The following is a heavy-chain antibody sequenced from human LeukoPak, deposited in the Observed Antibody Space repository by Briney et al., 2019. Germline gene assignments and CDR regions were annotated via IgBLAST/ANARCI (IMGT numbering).Heavy chain of an antibody. CDR2: ISYDGSNI. J-gene: IGHJ4*02. V-gene: IGHV3-30-3*01. Sequence: GGSLRLSCAASGFTFSSYAMHWVRQAPGKGPEWVAVISYDGSNIYYADSVKGRFTISRDNSKNKLYLQMNSLRPEDTAVYYCAREGGGNSRVYYFDYWGQGTLVTVSS. CDR1: GFTFSSYA. D-gene: IGHD4-23*01. CDR3: AREGGGNSRVYYFDY.